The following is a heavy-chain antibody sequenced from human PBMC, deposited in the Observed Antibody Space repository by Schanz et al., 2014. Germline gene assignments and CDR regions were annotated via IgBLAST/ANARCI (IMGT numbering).Heavy chain of an antibody. V-gene: IGHV3-66*02. Sequence: VASGGGLVQPGGSLRLSCAASGFAVDNYYMSCVRQAPGRGLEWVSIIFTDGRTYYADSVKGRFTISRDSSKKTLFLQMTALRTEDTAVYCCARLDPFGRSGTCSRAFDFWGQGTLVTVSS. CDR1: GFAVDNYY. D-gene: IGHD2-2*01. CDR3: ARLDPFGRSGTCSRAFDF. J-gene: IGHJ4*02. CDR2: IFTDGRT.